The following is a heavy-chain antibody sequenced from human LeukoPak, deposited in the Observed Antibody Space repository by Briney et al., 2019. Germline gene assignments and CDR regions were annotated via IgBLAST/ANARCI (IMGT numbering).Heavy chain of an antibody. J-gene: IGHJ6*03. CDR3: ARGPHLVRHYMDV. Sequence: PSETLSLTCAVYGGSFSAYYWSWIRQPPGKGLXXIGEINHXGSTNYNPSLKSRVTISVDTSKNQFSLKLTSVTAADTAVYYCARGPHLVRHYMDVWGKGTTVTVSS. D-gene: IGHD2-2*01. V-gene: IGHV4-34*01. CDR1: GGSFSAYY. CDR2: INHXGST.